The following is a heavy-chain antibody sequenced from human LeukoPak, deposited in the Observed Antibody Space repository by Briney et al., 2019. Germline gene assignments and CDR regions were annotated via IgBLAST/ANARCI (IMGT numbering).Heavy chain of an antibody. V-gene: IGHV4-31*03. J-gene: IGHJ5*02. Sequence: SETLSLTCTVSGVSISSSDPYWNWIRQHPGKGLEWIGYIHSSGSVYYNPSLKSRVTISLDTSKNQFSLKLSSVTAADTAVYYCARGEDYYDSSGFMSWFDPWGQGTLVTVSS. CDR3: ARGEDYYDSSGFMSWFDP. CDR1: GVSISSSDPY. D-gene: IGHD3-22*01. CDR2: IHSSGSV.